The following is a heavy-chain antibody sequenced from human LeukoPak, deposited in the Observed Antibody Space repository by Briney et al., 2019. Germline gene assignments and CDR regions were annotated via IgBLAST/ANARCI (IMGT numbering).Heavy chain of an antibody. Sequence: ASVKVSCKASGYTFTNYDINWVRQASGLGLDWMGWMNPNSGNTGYAQKFQGRVTMTRNTSISTAYMELSSLSSEDTAVYYCARGPGCISTSCPYYFDYWGQGTLVTVSS. V-gene: IGHV1-8*01. CDR1: GYTFTNYD. CDR3: ARGPGCISTSCPYYFDY. CDR2: MNPNSGNT. D-gene: IGHD2-2*01. J-gene: IGHJ4*02.